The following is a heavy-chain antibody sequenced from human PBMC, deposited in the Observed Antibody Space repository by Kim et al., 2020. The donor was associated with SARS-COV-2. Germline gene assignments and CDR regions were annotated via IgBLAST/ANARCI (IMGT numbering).Heavy chain of an antibody. D-gene: IGHD3-9*01. CDR1: GGSFSGYY. Sequence: SETLSLTCAVYGGSFSGYYWSWIRQPPGKGLEWIGEINHSGSTNYNPSPKSRVTISVDTSKNQFSLKLSSVTAADTAVYYCASGDHVLRYFDWLLSGHYYYYGMDVWGQGTTVTVSS. V-gene: IGHV4-34*01. J-gene: IGHJ6*02. CDR2: INHSGST. CDR3: ASGDHVLRYFDWLLSGHYYYYGMDV.